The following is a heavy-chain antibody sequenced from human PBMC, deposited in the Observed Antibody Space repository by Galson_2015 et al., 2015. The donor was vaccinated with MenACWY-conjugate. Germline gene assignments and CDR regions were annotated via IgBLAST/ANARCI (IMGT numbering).Heavy chain of an antibody. V-gene: IGHV3-30*18. J-gene: IGHJ6*02. D-gene: IGHD6-19*01. CDR3: AKGGLWYSSGWYSNYYYYGMDV. CDR1: GFTFSSYG. Sequence: SLRLSCAASGFTFSSYGMHWVRQAPGKGLEWVAVISYDGSNKYYADSVKGRFTISKDNSKNTLHLQMNSLRAEDTAVYYCAKGGLWYSSGWYSNYYYYGMDVWGQGTTVTVSS. CDR2: ISYDGSNK.